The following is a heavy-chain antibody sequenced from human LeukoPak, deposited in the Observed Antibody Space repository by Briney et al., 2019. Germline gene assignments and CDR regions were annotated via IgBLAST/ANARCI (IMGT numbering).Heavy chain of an antibody. D-gene: IGHD3-16*01. J-gene: IGHJ2*01. V-gene: IGHV4-59*01. Sequence: SETLSLTCTVSGGSISSSYWSWIRQPPGKGLEWIGYIYYIGSTNYNPSLKSRVTISVDTSKNQFSLKLSSVTAAATAVYYCARGGWSLDLWGRGTLVTVSS. CDR2: IYYIGST. CDR1: GGSISSSY. CDR3: ARGGWSLDL.